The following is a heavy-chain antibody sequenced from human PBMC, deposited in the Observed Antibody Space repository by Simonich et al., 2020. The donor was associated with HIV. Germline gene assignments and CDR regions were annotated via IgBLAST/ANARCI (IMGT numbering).Heavy chain of an antibody. Sequence: EVQLVESGGGLVQPGRSLRLSCAASGFTFDDYAMHWVRQAPGKGLEVASGISWNSGSKGYADSVKGRFTISRNNAKNSLYLQMNSLRAEDTALYYCAKGAQYYYGSGSFDPWGQGTLVTVSS. CDR1: GFTFDDYA. CDR2: ISWNSGSK. CDR3: AKGAQYYYGSGSFDP. D-gene: IGHD3-10*01. J-gene: IGHJ5*02. V-gene: IGHV3-9*01.